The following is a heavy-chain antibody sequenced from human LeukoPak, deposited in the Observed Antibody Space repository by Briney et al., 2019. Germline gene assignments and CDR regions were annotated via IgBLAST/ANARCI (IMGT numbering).Heavy chain of an antibody. CDR1: GFTFSSYS. Sequence: GGSLRLSCAASGFTFSSYSMNWVRQAPGKGLEWVSSISSSSSYIYYADSVKGRFTISRDNAKNSLYLQMNSLRAEDTALYYCAKDYGDYSLGLFDYWGQGTLVTVSS. CDR3: AKDYGDYSLGLFDY. V-gene: IGHV3-21*04. J-gene: IGHJ4*02. D-gene: IGHD4-17*01. CDR2: ISSSSSYI.